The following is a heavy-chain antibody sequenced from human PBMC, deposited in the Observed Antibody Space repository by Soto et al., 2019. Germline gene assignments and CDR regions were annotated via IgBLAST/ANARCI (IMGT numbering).Heavy chain of an antibody. CDR3: VRVLAVAGVFDY. D-gene: IGHD6-19*01. J-gene: IGHJ4*02. CDR1: GGSISSYY. Sequence: QVQLKESGPGLVKPSETLSLTCTVSGGSISSYYWSWIRQPPGRGLEWIGYIYYSGSTHYNPSLECRVTITVDATKNQSALKLSSVTAADTAVYFCVRVLAVAGVFDYWGQGTLVTVSS. V-gene: IGHV4-59*01. CDR2: IYYSGST.